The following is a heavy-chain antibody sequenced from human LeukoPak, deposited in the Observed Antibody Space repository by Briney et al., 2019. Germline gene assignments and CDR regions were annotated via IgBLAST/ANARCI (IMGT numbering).Heavy chain of an antibody. Sequence: PSETLSLTCAVYGGSFSGYYWSWIRQPPGKGLEWIGEINHSGSTNYNPSLKSRVTISVDTSKNQFSLKLSSVTAADTAVYYCASSTYYDFWSKGAFDIWGQGTMVTVSS. D-gene: IGHD3-3*01. CDR1: GGSFSGYY. CDR2: INHSGST. J-gene: IGHJ3*02. CDR3: ASSTYYDFWSKGAFDI. V-gene: IGHV4-34*01.